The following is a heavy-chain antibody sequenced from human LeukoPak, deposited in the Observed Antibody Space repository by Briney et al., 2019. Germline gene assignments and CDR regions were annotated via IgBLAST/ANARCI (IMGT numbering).Heavy chain of an antibody. V-gene: IGHV4-59*01. CDR2: IYYSGNT. J-gene: IGHJ3*02. CDR3: ATLWGDGYNSDAFDI. Sequence: SETLSLTCTVSGGSISGYYWTWIRQPPGKGLEWIGYIYYSGNTNYNPSLKSRVTISVDTSKNQFSLKLSSVTAADTAVYYCATLWGDGYNSDAFDIWGQGTMVTVSS. CDR1: GGSISGYY. D-gene: IGHD5-24*01.